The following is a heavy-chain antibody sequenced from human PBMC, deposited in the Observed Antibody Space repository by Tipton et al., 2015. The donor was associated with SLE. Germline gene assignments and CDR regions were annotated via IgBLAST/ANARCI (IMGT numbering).Heavy chain of an antibody. CDR2: INHRGST. J-gene: IGHJ6*03. V-gene: IGHV4-34*01. D-gene: IGHD3-10*02. CDR1: GGSLSDYY. Sequence: TLSLTCAVYGGSLSDYYWTWIRQPPGKGLEWIGEINHRGSTIYNPSLKSRLTISEDRSKKQFSLRLTSVTAADTAVYFCARDLREEYYYVHMDVWGKGTTVTVSS. CDR3: ARDLREEYYYVHMDV.